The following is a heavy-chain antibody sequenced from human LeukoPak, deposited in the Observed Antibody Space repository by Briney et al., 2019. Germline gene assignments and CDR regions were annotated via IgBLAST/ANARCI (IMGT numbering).Heavy chain of an antibody. CDR2: IYYSGST. CDR3: ARDCGGDCYSAHDAFDI. Sequence: PSETLSLTCAVSGYSISSGYYWSWIRQPPGKGLEWIGSIYYSGSTYYNPSLKSRVIISVDTSKNQFSLKLSSVTAAHTAVYYCARDCGGDCYSAHDAFDIWGQGTMVTVSS. V-gene: IGHV4-38-2*01. J-gene: IGHJ3*02. CDR1: GYSISSGYY. D-gene: IGHD2-21*01.